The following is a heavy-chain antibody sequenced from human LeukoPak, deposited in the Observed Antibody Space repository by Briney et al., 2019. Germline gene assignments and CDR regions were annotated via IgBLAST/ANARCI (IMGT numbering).Heavy chain of an antibody. CDR3: ARGAYFYGSGINWFDP. CDR2: IYTTGST. D-gene: IGHD3-10*01. V-gene: IGHV4-4*07. Sequence: SETLSLTCTVSGNSFGDYYWSWIRQPAGKGLEWIGHIYTTGSTNYNPSLKSRVTISLDTSKNHFSLKLSSVTAADTAVYYCARGAYFYGSGINWFDPWGQGTLITVSS. CDR1: GNSFGDYY. J-gene: IGHJ5*02.